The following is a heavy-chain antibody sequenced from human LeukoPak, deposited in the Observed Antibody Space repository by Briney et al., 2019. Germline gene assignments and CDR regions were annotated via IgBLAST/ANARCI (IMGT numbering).Heavy chain of an antibody. J-gene: IGHJ4*02. V-gene: IGHV5-51*01. CDR3: ARQQQQLNTPFDY. Sequence: GESLKISCKGSGYSFTSYWIGWVRQMPGKGLVWMGIIYPGDSDTRYSPSFQGQVTISADKSISTAYLQWSSLKASDTAMYYCARQQQQLNTPFDYWGQGTLVTVSS. CDR1: GYSFTSYW. CDR2: IYPGDSDT. D-gene: IGHD6-13*01.